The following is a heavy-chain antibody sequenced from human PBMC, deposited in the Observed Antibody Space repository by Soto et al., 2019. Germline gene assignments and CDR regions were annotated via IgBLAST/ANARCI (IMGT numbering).Heavy chain of an antibody. D-gene: IGHD2-15*01. V-gene: IGHV1-69*13. CDR2: IIPIFGTA. CDR1: GGTFSSYA. J-gene: IGHJ5*02. Sequence: ASVKVSCKASGGTFSSYAISWVRQAPGQGLEWMGGIIPIFGTANYAQKFQGRVTITADESTSTAYMELSSLRSEDTAVYYCAREVREYCSGGSCYNWFDPWGQGTLVTVSS. CDR3: AREVREYCSGGSCYNWFDP.